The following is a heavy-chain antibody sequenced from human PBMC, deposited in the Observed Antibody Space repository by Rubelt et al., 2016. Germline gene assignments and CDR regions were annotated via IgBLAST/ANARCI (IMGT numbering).Heavy chain of an antibody. V-gene: IGHV3-30*04. Sequence: QVQLVESGGGVVQPGRSLRLSCAASGYTFSSYAMHWVRQAPGKGLEWVAGISSDGSNKYYADSVKGRFTIVRDNSKNTLYLQMNSLRAEDTAVYYCAKDRFFRSAGDDYFDYWGQGTLVTVSS. D-gene: IGHD2-21*02. J-gene: IGHJ4*02. CDR2: ISSDGSNK. CDR1: GYTFSSYA. CDR3: AKDRFFRSAGDDYFDY.